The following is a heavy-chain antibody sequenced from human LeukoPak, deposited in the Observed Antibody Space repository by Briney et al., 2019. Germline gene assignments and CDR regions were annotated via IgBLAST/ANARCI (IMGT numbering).Heavy chain of an antibody. J-gene: IGHJ4*02. CDR1: GYTFTGYY. CDR3: ASSSSGWSMGYFDY. D-gene: IGHD6-19*01. Sequence: SVKVSCKASGYTFTGYYMHWVRHAPGQGLEWMGLINPNSGGTNYAQKFQGRVTMTRDTSISTAYMELSRLRSDDTAVYYCASSSSGWSMGYFDYWGQGTLVTVSS. V-gene: IGHV1-2*02. CDR2: INPNSGGT.